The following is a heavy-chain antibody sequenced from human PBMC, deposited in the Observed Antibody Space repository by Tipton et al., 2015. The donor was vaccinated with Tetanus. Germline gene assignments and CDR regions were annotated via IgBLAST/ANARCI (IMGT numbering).Heavy chain of an antibody. V-gene: IGHV3-33*01. D-gene: IGHD2/OR15-2a*01. J-gene: IGHJ6*02. CDR3: ARDDDPIANGLDV. CDR2: IWNDGTTK. CDR1: GFTFRSYG. Sequence: SLRLSCAASGFTFRSYGMHWVRQAPGTGLEWVAVIWNDGTTKYYGDSVKGRFSISRDNSKNTLYLQMNSLRVEDTALYYCARDDDPIANGLDVWGQGTTVTVSS.